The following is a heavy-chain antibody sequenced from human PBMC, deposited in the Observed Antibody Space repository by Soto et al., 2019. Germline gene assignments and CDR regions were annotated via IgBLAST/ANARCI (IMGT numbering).Heavy chain of an antibody. Sequence: VQVLESGGGLVQPGGSLRLSCEVSGLTIAPYAMSWVRQAPGKGLEWVSAISGSGGTTYYADSVKGRFTISRDNSKNTLLLQMNSLRVEDTAVYYCAKGATGTWLDYYFDYWGQGTLVTVSS. CDR1: GLTIAPYA. CDR3: AKGATGTWLDYYFDY. J-gene: IGHJ4*02. D-gene: IGHD1-1*01. V-gene: IGHV3-23*01. CDR2: ISGSGGTT.